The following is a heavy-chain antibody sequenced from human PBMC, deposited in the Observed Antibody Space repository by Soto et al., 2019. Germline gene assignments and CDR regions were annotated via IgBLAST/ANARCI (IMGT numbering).Heavy chain of an antibody. CDR2: IFSNDEK. CDR1: GFSLSNARMG. J-gene: IGHJ5*02. D-gene: IGHD6-6*01. CDR3: ARILHRVSSYRWFDP. V-gene: IGHV2-26*01. Sequence: QVTWKESGPVLVKPTETLTLTCTVSGFSLSNARMGVRWIRQPPGKALERLAHIFSNDEKSYTTSLQSRLTLAKDTSKRRVVLTMTNMDPVDTATHYCARILHRVSSYRWFDPWGQGTLVTVSS.